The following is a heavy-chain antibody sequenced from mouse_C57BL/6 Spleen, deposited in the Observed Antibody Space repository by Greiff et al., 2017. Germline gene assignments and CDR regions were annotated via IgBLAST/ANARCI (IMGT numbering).Heavy chain of an antibody. CDR3: TGPYCSNYFDY. D-gene: IGHD2-5*01. J-gene: IGHJ2*01. Sequence: EVQLVESGGGLVQPGGSMKLSCVASGFTFSNYWMHWVRQSPEKGLEWVAQIRLKFDNYATHYAGSVKGRFTISRDDSKSRVYLQMNNLRAEDAGIYYCTGPYCSNYFDYWGQGTTLTVSS. CDR1: GFTFSNYW. V-gene: IGHV6-3*01. CDR2: IRLKFDNYAT.